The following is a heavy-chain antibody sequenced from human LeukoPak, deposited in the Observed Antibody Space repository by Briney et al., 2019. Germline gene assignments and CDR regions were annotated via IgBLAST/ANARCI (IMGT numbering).Heavy chain of an antibody. Sequence: SETLSLTCTVSGGSISSYYWSWIRQPAGKGLEWIGRIYTSGSTNYNPSLKGRVTMSVDTSKNQFSLKLSSVTAADTAVYYCARVSPYQLLWSGYFDLWGRGTLVTVSS. D-gene: IGHD2-2*01. CDR1: GGSISSYY. CDR2: IYTSGST. J-gene: IGHJ2*01. V-gene: IGHV4-4*07. CDR3: ARVSPYQLLWSGYFDL.